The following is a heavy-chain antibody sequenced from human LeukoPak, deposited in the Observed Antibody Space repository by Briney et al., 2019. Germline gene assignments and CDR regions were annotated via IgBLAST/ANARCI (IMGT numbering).Heavy chain of an antibody. D-gene: IGHD3-10*01. CDR1: GGSFSGYY. V-gene: IGHV4-34*01. Sequence: SGTLSLTCAVYGGSFSGYYWSWIRQLPGKGLEWIGEINHSGSTNYNPSLKSRITISVDTSKNQFSLKLSSVTAADTAVYYCARLRSYYYGSGRWYYFDYWGQGTLVTVSS. CDR2: INHSGST. CDR3: ARLRSYYYGSGRWYYFDY. J-gene: IGHJ4*02.